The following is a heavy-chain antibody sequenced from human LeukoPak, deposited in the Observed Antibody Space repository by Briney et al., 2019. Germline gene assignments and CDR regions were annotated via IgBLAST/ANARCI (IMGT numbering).Heavy chain of an antibody. D-gene: IGHD1-7*01. V-gene: IGHV3-15*01. CDR1: GFTFSNAW. CDR2: IKSKTDGGTT. CDR3: ATETNWNYGSPFDY. J-gene: IGHJ4*02. Sequence: AGGSLRLSCAASGFTFSNAWMRWVRQAPRKGLEWVGRIKSKTDGGTTDYAAPVKGRFTISRDDSKNTLYLQMNSLKTEDTAVYYCATETNWNYGSPFDYWGQGTLVTVSS.